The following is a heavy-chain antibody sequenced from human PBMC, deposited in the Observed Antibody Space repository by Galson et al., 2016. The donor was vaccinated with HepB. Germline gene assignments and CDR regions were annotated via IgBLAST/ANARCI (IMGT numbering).Heavy chain of an antibody. CDR3: AKKVGALIDY. CDR1: GFTFSSNA. Sequence: SLRLSCAASGFTFSSNAMTWVRQAPGKGLEWVSSISGSGTYYADSVKGRFTISRDNSKKELYLQMNSLRADDTAVYYCAKKVGALIDYWGQGTLVTVSS. CDR2: ISGSGT. D-gene: IGHD1-26*01. V-gene: IGHV3-23*01. J-gene: IGHJ4*02.